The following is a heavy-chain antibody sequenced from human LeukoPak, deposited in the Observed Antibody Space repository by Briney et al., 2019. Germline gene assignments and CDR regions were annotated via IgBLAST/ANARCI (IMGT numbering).Heavy chain of an antibody. CDR3: AREVAGLGGEFDY. CDR1: GYTFSSYG. CDR2: ISGYNGYT. D-gene: IGHD3-3*01. J-gene: IGHJ4*02. V-gene: IGHV1-18*01. Sequence: ASVKVSCKASGYTFSSYGISWGRQAPGQGLEWMGWISGYNGYTHFAQKFQDRFTMTTDISTTTAYMELRSLRSDDTAVYYCAREVAGLGGEFDYWGQGTLVTVSS.